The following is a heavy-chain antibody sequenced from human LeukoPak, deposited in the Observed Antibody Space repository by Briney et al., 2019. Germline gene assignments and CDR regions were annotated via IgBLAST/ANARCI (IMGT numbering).Heavy chain of an antibody. V-gene: IGHV3-30*04. Sequence: GGSLRLSCVASGFTFSNYAMHWVRQAPGKGLEWVGVIFFDGSMQYYGDSVKGRFTISRDNAKNSLYLQMNSLRAEDAAVYYCVRTPRGYYYYYYMDVWGKGTTVTISS. CDR1: GFTFSNYA. CDR3: VRTPRGYYYYYYMDV. CDR2: IFFDGSMQ. J-gene: IGHJ6*03.